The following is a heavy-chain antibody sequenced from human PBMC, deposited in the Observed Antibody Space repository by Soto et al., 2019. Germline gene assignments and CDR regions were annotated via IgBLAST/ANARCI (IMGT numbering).Heavy chain of an antibody. CDR3: ARSIFP. Sequence: SETLSLTCTVSGGSISSSSYYWGWIRQPPGKGLEWIGSIYYSGSTYYNPSLKSRVTISADTSKNHLSLTLRSATAADTAVYYCARSIFPCGRGTLVTVSS. J-gene: IGHJ5*02. V-gene: IGHV4-39*07. CDR1: GGSISSSSYY. CDR2: IYYSGST.